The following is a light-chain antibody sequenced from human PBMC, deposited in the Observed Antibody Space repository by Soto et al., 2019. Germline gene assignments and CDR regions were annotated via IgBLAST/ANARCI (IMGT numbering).Light chain of an antibody. J-gene: IGKJ2*01. CDR3: QHYGSSLMYT. CDR1: QSVSSTY. CDR2: GAS. Sequence: LVLTQSPGTLSLSPGERATLSCRASQSVSSTYLAWYQQKPGQAPRLLIYGASSRATGIPDRFSGSGSGTDFTLTISRLEPEDVAVYYCQHYGSSLMYTFGQGTKLEIK. V-gene: IGKV3-20*01.